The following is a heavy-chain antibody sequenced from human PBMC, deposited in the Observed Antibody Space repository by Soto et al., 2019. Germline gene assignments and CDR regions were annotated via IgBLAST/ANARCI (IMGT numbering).Heavy chain of an antibody. CDR3: ARDSTSWYYWFDP. CDR1: RFTFNNYG. Sequence: GGSLRLSCAASRFTFNNYGMSWVGQAPGKGLQWVSTISGSGHNTYYADSVEGRFTISRDNSKNTLHLQMNSLRAEDTAIYYCARDSTSWYYWFDPWGQGTQVTSPQ. J-gene: IGHJ5*02. V-gene: IGHV3-23*01. D-gene: IGHD2-2*01. CDR2: ISGSGHNT.